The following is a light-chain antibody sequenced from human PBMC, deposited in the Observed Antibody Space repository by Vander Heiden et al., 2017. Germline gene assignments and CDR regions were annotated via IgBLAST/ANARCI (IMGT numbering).Light chain of an antibody. CDR3: QSYDSSLSGVV. V-gene: IGLV1-40*01. Sequence: QSVLTQPPSVSGAPGQRVTISCTGSSSNIGAGYDVHWYQQLPGTAPKLLIYGNSNRPSGVPDRFSGSKSGTSAYLAITGLQAEDEADYDCQSYDSSLSGVVFGGGTKLTVL. CDR2: GNS. J-gene: IGLJ2*01. CDR1: SSNIGAGYD.